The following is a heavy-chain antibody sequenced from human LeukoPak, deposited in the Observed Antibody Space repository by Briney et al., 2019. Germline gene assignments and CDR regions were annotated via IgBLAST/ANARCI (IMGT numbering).Heavy chain of an antibody. CDR2: ISGSGRST. J-gene: IGHJ4*02. V-gene: IGHV3-23*01. CDR3: AKDGPTFYFDY. Sequence: GGSLRLSCAASGFXFINYAISWVRQAPGKGLEWVSTISGSGRSTYNADSVKGRFTISRDNSMNTLYLQINSLRAEDTAVYYCAKDGPTFYFDYWGQGTLVTVSS. CDR1: GFXFINYA.